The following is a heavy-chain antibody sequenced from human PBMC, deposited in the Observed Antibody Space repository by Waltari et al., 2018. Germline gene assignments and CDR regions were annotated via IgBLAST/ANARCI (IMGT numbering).Heavy chain of an antibody. J-gene: IGHJ3*02. V-gene: IGHV4-34*01. CDR1: GGSFSGYY. Sequence: QVQLQQWGAGLLKPSETLSLTCAVYGGSFSGYYWCWICQPPGKGLEWIGEIKHSGSTNYNPSLKSRVTISVDTSKNQFSLKLSSVTAADTAVYYCARGSPSIAFDIWGQGTMVTVSS. CDR2: IKHSGST. D-gene: IGHD3-9*01. CDR3: ARGSPSIAFDI.